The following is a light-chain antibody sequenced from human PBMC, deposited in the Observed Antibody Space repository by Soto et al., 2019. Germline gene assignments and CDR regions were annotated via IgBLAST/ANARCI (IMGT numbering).Light chain of an antibody. Sequence: EIVLTQSPGTLSLSPGERATLSFRASQSVSSYLAWYQQKPGQAHRLLIYGVSSRATGIPDRFSGSGSGTDFTLTISRLEPEDFAVYYCQQYVTSPLTFGGGTKVDIK. CDR1: QSVSSY. CDR3: QQYVTSPLT. J-gene: IGKJ4*01. CDR2: GVS. V-gene: IGKV3-20*01.